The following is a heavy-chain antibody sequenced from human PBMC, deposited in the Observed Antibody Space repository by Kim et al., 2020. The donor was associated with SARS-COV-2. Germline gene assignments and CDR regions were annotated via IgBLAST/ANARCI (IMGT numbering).Heavy chain of an antibody. V-gene: IGHV4-30-4*01. CDR1: GGSISRGHFF. D-gene: IGHD3-10*01. Sequence: SETLSLTCTVSGGSISRGHFFWSWIRQPPGKGLEWMGYIFHTGSTSYNPSLKSRIAMSVDTSKNQFSLNLTSVTPADTAVYYCAREGLIYYGSGTDPFDSWGQGTLVSVSS. CDR2: IFHTGST. CDR3: AREGLIYYGSGTDPFDS. J-gene: IGHJ4*02.